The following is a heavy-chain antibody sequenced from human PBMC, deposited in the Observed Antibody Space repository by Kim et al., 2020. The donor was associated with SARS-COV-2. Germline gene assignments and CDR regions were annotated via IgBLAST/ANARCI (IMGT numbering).Heavy chain of an antibody. D-gene: IGHD6-19*01. J-gene: IGHJ4*02. Sequence: YADSVKGRFTISRDNSKNTLYLQMNSLRAEDTAVYYCAKGGTVAGYYFDYWGQGTLVTVSS. CDR3: AKGGTVAGYYFDY. V-gene: IGHV3-30*02.